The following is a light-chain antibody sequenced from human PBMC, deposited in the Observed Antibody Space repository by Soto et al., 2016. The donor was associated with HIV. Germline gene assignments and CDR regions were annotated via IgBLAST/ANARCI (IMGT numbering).Light chain of an antibody. CDR3: QQYHSSPPWT. Sequence: DIQMTQSPSSLSASVGDRVTVTCRASQDIPNSVAWYQQKPGKAPKLLVYAASKLESGVPSRFSGSGSGTDYTLTISSLQPEDFATYYCQQYHSSPPWTFGQGTKPGDQT. CDR2: AAS. CDR1: QDIPNS. J-gene: IGKJ1*01. V-gene: IGKV1-NL1*01.